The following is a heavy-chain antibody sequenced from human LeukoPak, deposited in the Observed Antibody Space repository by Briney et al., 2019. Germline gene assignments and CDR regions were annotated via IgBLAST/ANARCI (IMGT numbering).Heavy chain of an antibody. CDR3: AREAFDWLSNVIDY. CDR1: GFTFSTSW. Sequence: GGSLRLSCAASGFTFSTSWMSWVRHPPGKGLEWVANIKHDGSEIYYVDSVKGRFTISRANTKNSLYLQMNSLRAEDTAVYCCAREAFDWLSNVIDYWGQGTLVTVSS. V-gene: IGHV3-7*01. CDR2: IKHDGSEI. D-gene: IGHD3-9*01. J-gene: IGHJ4*02.